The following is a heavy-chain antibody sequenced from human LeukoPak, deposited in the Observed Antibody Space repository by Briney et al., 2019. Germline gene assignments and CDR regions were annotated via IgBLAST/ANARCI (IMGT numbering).Heavy chain of an antibody. Sequence: SETLSLTCSVCSDSMRSYFWSWIRQPPGKGLEWIGYIYYSGAINYNPFLKSRVTISVDASKNQFSLNLSSVTAADTAVYYCARHAGQWRAFHGFGIWGQRTMVTVSS. D-gene: IGHD6-19*01. CDR1: SDSMRSYF. J-gene: IGHJ3*02. V-gene: IGHV4-59*08. CDR3: ARHAGQWRAFHGFGI. CDR2: IYYSGAI.